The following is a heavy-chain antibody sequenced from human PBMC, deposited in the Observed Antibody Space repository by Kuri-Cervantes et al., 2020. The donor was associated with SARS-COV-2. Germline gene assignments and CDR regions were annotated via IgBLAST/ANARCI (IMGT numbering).Heavy chain of an antibody. CDR3: ARDRVGVQDY. Sequence: LSLTCAASGFTFNNYAMHWVRQTPGEGLEWAAITSYDGSTKYYADSVKGRFTISRYNSKNTLYLHMNSLRVEDTAVYYCARDRVGVQDYWGQGTLVTVSS. J-gene: IGHJ4*02. CDR2: TSYDGSTK. CDR1: GFTFNNYA. D-gene: IGHD2-21*01. V-gene: IGHV3-30-3*01.